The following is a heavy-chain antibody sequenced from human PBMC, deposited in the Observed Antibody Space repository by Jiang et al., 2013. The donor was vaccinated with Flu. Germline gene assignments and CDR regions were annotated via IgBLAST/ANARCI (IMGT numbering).Heavy chain of an antibody. CDR1: GGTFSSYA. J-gene: IGHJ4*02. D-gene: IGHD2-21*02. Sequence: GAEVKKPGSSVKVSCKASGGTFSSYAISWVRQAPGQGLEWMGRIIPILGIANYAQKFQGRVTITADKSTSTAYMELSSLRSEDTAVYYCAGDPCGGDLVCTYYFDYWGQGTLVTVSS. CDR2: IIPILGIA. V-gene: IGHV1-69*04. CDR3: AGDPCGGDLVCTYYFDY.